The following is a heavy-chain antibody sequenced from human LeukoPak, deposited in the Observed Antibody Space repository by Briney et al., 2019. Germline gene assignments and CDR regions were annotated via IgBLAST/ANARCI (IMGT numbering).Heavy chain of an antibody. D-gene: IGHD6-13*01. CDR1: GASINAYY. CDR3: AREYGSSRYFDY. V-gene: IGHV4-4*07. CDR2: LHSSGST. J-gene: IGHJ4*02. Sequence: PSETLSLTCTVSGASINAYYWTWIRQPAGKGLEWIGRLHSSGSTNYNPSLQSRVTMSLDTSTNHFSLNLSFITAADTAVYFCAREYGSSRYFDYWGQGTLVTVSS.